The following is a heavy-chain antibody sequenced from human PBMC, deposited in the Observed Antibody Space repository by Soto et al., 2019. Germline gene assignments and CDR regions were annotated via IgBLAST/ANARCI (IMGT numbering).Heavy chain of an antibody. D-gene: IGHD6-19*01. V-gene: IGHV3-30*18. CDR1: GFTFSSYG. CDR2: ISYDGSNK. Sequence: PDASLSLSCAASGFTFSSYGMHWVRPAPGKGLEWVAVISYDGSNKYYADSVKGRFTISRDNSKNTLYLQMNSLRAEDTAVYYCAKDKGSGWYFAFDYWGQGTLVTVSS. CDR3: AKDKGSGWYFAFDY. J-gene: IGHJ4*02.